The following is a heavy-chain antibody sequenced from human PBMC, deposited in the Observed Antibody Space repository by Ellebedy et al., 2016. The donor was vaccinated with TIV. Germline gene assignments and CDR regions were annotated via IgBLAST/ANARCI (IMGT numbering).Heavy chain of an antibody. CDR3: ARDLMASNWFDP. J-gene: IGHJ5*02. CDR1: GFTFSDYY. V-gene: IGHV3-11*01. D-gene: IGHD3-10*01. Sequence: GESLKISCAASGFTFSDYYMSWIRQAPGKGLEWVSYISRSGRPTFYADSVKGRFTISRDNAKSSLFLQMNSLRAEDTAVYYCARDLMASNWFDPWGQGTLVTVSS. CDR2: ISRSGRPT.